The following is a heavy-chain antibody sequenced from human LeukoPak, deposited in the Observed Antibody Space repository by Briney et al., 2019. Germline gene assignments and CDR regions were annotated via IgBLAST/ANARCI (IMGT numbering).Heavy chain of an antibody. CDR2: INPNSGGT. CDR1: GGTFSSYA. D-gene: IGHD6-13*01. CDR3: ARGGDSSSWYGWDY. Sequence: ASVKVSCKASGGTFSSYAISWVRQAPGQGLEWMGWINPNSGGTNYAQKFQGWVTMTRDTSISTAYMELSRLRSDDTAVYYCARGGDSSSWYGWDYWGQGTLVTVSS. J-gene: IGHJ4*02. V-gene: IGHV1-2*04.